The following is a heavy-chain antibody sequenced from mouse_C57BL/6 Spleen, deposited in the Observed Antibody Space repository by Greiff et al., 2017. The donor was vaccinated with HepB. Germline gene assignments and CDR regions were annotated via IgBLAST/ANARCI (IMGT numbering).Heavy chain of an antibody. Sequence: QVQLQQPGAELVMPGASVKLSCKASGYTFTSYWMHWVKQRPGQGLEWIGEIDPSDSYTNYNQKFKGKSTLTVDKSSSTAYMQHSSLTSEDSAVYYCARGGFAYWGQGTLVTVSA. J-gene: IGHJ3*01. CDR2: IDPSDSYT. V-gene: IGHV1-69*01. CDR3: ARGGFAY. CDR1: GYTFTSYW.